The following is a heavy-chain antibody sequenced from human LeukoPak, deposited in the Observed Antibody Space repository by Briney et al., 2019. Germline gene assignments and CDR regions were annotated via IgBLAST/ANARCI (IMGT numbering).Heavy chain of an antibody. Sequence: GGSLRLSCAASGFTFSSYGMHWVRQAPGKGLEWVAVISYDGSNKYYADSVKGRFTISRDNSKNTLYLQMNSLRAEDTAVYYCAKDYGDYDFYLDYWGQETRVPVPS. J-gene: IGHJ4*02. V-gene: IGHV3-30*18. CDR2: ISYDGSNK. CDR3: AKDYGDYDFYLDY. D-gene: IGHD4-17*01. CDR1: GFTFSSYG.